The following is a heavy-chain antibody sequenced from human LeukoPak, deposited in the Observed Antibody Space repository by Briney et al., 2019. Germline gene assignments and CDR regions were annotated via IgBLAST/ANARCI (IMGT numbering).Heavy chain of an antibody. CDR2: INPNGNTP. V-gene: IGHV1-46*01. J-gene: IGHJ4*02. Sequence: ASVKVSCKASGYIFTRFYLYWLRQAPGQGLEWMGTINPNGNTPRYAQKFQGRVTMTKDTSTSTIYLELTSLRSEDTAVYYCARDSDILNGYYISAYWGQGTLVTVSS. D-gene: IGHD3-9*01. CDR1: GYIFTRFY. CDR3: ARDSDILNGYYISAY.